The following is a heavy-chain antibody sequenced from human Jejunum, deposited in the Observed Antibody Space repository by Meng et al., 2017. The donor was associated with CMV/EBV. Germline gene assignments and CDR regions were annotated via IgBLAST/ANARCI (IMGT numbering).Heavy chain of an antibody. D-gene: IGHD6-6*01. J-gene: IGHJ3*02. CDR1: AFTFSDYW. Sequence: ASAFTFSDYWMHWVRQAPGKGLVWVSRINNDGGTTVYADSVRGRFTISRDNAKNTLSLQMNSLRGEDTAVYYCAREQSSSYAFDIWGQGTVVTVSS. CDR3: AREQSSSYAFDI. V-gene: IGHV3-74*03. CDR2: INNDGGTT.